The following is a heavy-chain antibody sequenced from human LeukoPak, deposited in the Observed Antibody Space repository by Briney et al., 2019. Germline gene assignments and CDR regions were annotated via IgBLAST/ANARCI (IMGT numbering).Heavy chain of an antibody. CDR3: AEAASVRGISY. CDR2: INGDGTTT. CDR1: GFTFSTYW. V-gene: IGHV3-74*01. D-gene: IGHD3-10*01. J-gene: IGHJ4*02. Sequence: GGSLRLSCAASGFTFSTYWMHWVRLPPGKGPLWVSHINGDGTTTYYADSVKGRFTISRDNAKNTLYLQMNSLRADDTAVYYCAEAASVRGISYWGQGTLVTVSS.